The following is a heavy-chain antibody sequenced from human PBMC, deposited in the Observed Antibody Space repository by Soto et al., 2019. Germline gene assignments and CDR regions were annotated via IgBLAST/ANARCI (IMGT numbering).Heavy chain of an antibody. D-gene: IGHD3-3*01. CDR2: INGIGGST. V-gene: IGHV3-23*01. Sequence: EVQLLESGGGLVQPGGSLRLSCAASGFTFSSYAMSWVRQAPGKGLDWGSAINGIGGSTYYADSVKGRFTISSDSSKNRLYLQMISLSAEDTAVYYCAKDLSVDFWSGSRDYYGLDVWGQVTTVTVSS. CDR3: AKDLSVDFWSGSRDYYGLDV. CDR1: GFTFSSYA. J-gene: IGHJ6*02.